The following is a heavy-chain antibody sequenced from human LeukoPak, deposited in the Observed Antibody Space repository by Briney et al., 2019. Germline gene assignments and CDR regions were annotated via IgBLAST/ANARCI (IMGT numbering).Heavy chain of an antibody. CDR2: ISSSSSTI. CDR1: GFTFSSYS. CDR3: ASVSGYRSSSCIDY. D-gene: IGHD6-13*01. Sequence: GGSLRLSCAASGFTFSSYSMNWVRQAPGKGLEWVSYISSSSSTIYYADSVKGRFTISRDNAKNSLYLQMNNLRAEDTAVYYCASVSGYRSSSCIDYWGQGTLVTVSS. J-gene: IGHJ4*02. V-gene: IGHV3-48*01.